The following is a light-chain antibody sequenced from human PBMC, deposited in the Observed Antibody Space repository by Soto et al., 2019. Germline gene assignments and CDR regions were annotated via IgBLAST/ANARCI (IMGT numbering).Light chain of an antibody. CDR1: QGIGDT. CDR2: DTS. CDR3: QPYNNWPLT. V-gene: IGKV3-15*01. Sequence: EVVMRQSPATLSVSPGAGGPLSWRASQGIGDTLAWYQHKPGQTPRLLIYDTSTRATGVPTRFSGSRSGAEFTLTINSLQSEDFAVYYCQPYNNWPLTFGGGTKVDIK. J-gene: IGKJ4*01.